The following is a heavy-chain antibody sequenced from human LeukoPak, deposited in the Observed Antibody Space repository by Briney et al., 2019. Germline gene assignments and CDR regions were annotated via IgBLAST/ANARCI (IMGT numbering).Heavy chain of an antibody. CDR2: IFDDHYG. D-gene: IGHD3-16*01. V-gene: IGHV5-51*01. CDR3: AGLDSVRKVLTSHRADYYYAMDA. CDR1: GYLFTNFW. Sequence: GESLKISCKAHGYLFTNFWIGWVRQMPGKGLEWMGIIFDDHYGQSFQSLGTFSVDTSPRPAYLQWASLKASDTATYHCAGLDSVRKVLTSHRADYYYAMDAWGTVTPITVSS. J-gene: IGHJ6*04.